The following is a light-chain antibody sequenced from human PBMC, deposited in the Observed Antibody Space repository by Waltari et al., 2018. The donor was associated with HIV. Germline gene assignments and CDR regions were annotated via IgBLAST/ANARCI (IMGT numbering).Light chain of an antibody. CDR1: SGNIASNF. CDR3: QSYVSNDPWV. V-gene: IGLV6-57*04. Sequence: NFKLTQPLSVSESPGKTVTISCTRSSGNIASNFVQWYQQRPGSAPTTVIYEDNQRPSGFPDRFSGSIDSSSNSASLTISGLRTEDEADYYCQSYVSNDPWVFGGGTKLTVL. CDR2: EDN. J-gene: IGLJ3*02.